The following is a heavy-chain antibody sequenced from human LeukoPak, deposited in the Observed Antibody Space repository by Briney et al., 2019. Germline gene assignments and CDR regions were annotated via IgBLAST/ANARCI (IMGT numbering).Heavy chain of an antibody. CDR1: GYTFTGYY. CDR2: INPNSGGT. Sequence: GASVKVSCKASGYTFTGYYMHWVRQAPGQGLEWMGRINPNSGGTNYAQKFQGRVTMTRDTSISTAYMELSRLRSDDTAVYYCARDTSRAGYGDLFDYWGQGTLVTVSS. V-gene: IGHV1-2*06. CDR3: ARDTSRAGYGDLFDY. D-gene: IGHD4-17*01. J-gene: IGHJ4*02.